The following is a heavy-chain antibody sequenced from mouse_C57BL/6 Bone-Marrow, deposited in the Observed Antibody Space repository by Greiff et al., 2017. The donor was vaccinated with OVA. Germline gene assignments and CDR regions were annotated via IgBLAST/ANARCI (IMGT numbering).Heavy chain of an antibody. D-gene: IGHD3-3*01. V-gene: IGHV5-2*03. CDR3: ARGEGTRVERGYYAMDY. Sequence: EVMLVESGGGLVQPGESLKLSCASNEYDFPSHDMSWVRQTPEKRLELVAAINSDGGSYTYYPDNAKGRFTISSDNAKHNLYQQMSHVKCEDTTKYYCARGEGTRVERGYYAMDYWGQGTSVTVSS. CDR1: EYDFPSHD. CDR2: INSDGGSYT. J-gene: IGHJ4*01.